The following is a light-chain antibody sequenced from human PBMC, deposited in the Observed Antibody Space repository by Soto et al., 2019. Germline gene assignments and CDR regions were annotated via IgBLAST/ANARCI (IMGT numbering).Light chain of an antibody. Sequence: QSALTQPRSVSGSPGQSVTLSCTGTSSDVGGYHYVSWYQHHRGKAPKIIIYDVNKRPSGVPDRFSGSKSGNTASLTISGIQTEDEADYYRCSYAGSYTLVFGGGTKLTVL. J-gene: IGLJ2*01. CDR2: DVN. CDR3: CSYAGSYTLV. V-gene: IGLV2-11*01. CDR1: SSDVGGYHY.